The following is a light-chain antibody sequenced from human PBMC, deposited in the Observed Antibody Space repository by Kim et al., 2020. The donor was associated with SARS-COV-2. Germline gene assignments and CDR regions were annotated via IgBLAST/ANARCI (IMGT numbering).Light chain of an antibody. Sequence: EIVLTQSPGTLSLSAGEGATVSCRASQSVRSGSVAWYQQKPGQTPRLLIYGTSNRATGIPDRFSGSGSGTDFTLTITRLEPEDFAVYYFQKYHDSSLTFGQGTKVDIK. V-gene: IGKV3-20*01. CDR2: GTS. J-gene: IGKJ1*01. CDR3: QKYHDSSLT. CDR1: QSVRSGS.